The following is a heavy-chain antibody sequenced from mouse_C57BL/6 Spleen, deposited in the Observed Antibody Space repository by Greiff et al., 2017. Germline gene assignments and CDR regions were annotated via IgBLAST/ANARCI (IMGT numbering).Heavy chain of an antibody. D-gene: IGHD2-4*01. CDR3: ARPSYYDYDEGFAY. CDR1: GFTFSDYG. Sequence: EVQLVESGGGLVKPGGSLKLSCAASGFTFSDYGMHWVRQAPEKGLEWVAYISSGSSTIYYADTVKGRFTISRDNAKNTLFLQMTSLRSEDTAMYYCARPSYYDYDEGFAYWGQGTLVTVSA. CDR2: ISSGSSTI. V-gene: IGHV5-17*01. J-gene: IGHJ3*01.